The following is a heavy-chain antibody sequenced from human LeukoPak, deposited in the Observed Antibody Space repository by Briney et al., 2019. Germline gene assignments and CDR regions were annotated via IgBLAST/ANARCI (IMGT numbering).Heavy chain of an antibody. V-gene: IGHV1-2*02. CDR3: ARGDHYHYMDV. Sequence: ASVKVSCKASGYTFTGYCMHWVRQAPGQGLEWMGWINPNSGVTKYAQKFQGRVTMTWDTSISTGDMELSRLRSDDTAVYYCARGDHYHYMDVWGKGTTVTVSS. J-gene: IGHJ6*03. CDR1: GYTFTGYC. CDR2: INPNSGVT.